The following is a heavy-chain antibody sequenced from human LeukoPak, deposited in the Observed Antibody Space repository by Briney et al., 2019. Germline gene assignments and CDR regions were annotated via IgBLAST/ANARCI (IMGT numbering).Heavy chain of an antibody. D-gene: IGHD1-1*01. CDR1: GYIFTTYD. V-gene: IGHV1-3*01. J-gene: IGHJ6*02. Sequence: ASVNVSCKASGYIFTTYDIAWVRQAPGQRLEWMGWINAGNGNTKYSQKFQGRVTITRDTSASTAYMELSSLRSEDTAVYYCARGGTTGDDYGMDVWGQGTTVTVSS. CDR2: INAGNGNT. CDR3: ARGGTTGDDYGMDV.